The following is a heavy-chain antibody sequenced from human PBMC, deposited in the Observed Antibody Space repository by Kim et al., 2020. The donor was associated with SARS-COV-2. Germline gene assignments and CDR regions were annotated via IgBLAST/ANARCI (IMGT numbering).Heavy chain of an antibody. CDR1: GDSISESSY. CDR3: AKEGGPSWFDP. V-gene: IGHV4-59*01. D-gene: IGHD6-25*01. CDR2: IYSGGTT. J-gene: IGHJ5*02. Sequence: SETLSLTCAVSGDSISESSYWAWIRQPPGKGLEWIGYIYSGGTTRYNPSLKSRVSISLDLPKNQFSLKLHSVTALDTAVYFCAKEGGPSWFDPWGHGTL.